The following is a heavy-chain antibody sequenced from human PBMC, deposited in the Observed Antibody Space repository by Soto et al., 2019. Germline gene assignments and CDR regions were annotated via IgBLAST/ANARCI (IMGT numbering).Heavy chain of an antibody. CDR3: ARDGYSGRSDGFDV. CDR2: ISYDGNSE. J-gene: IGHJ3*01. V-gene: IGHV3-30*14. CDR1: GFTFGAYT. Sequence: QMQLLESGGGVVQPGRSLRLSCAASGFTFGAYTMHWVRQAPGKGLEWVAVISYDGNSELYTDPVKGRFTISRDNSKSTMYLQMNSLRAEDNAVYYCARDGYSGRSDGFDVWGQGTMVTVSS. D-gene: IGHD1-26*01.